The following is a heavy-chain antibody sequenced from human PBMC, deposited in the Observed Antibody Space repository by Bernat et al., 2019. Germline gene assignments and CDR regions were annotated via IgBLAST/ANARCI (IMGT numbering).Heavy chain of an antibody. V-gene: IGHV2-70*15. CDR2: IDWDDDK. D-gene: IGHD4-11*01. J-gene: IGHJ5*02. CDR3: ERITEYRNWFGP. CDR1: GFSLSTSGMC. Sequence: QVTLRESGPALVKPTQTLTLTCTFSGFSLSTSGMCVSWIRQPPGKALEWLARIDWDDDKYYSTSLKTRLTISKDTSKNQVVLTMTNMDPVDTATYYCERITEYRNWFGPWGQGTLVTVSS.